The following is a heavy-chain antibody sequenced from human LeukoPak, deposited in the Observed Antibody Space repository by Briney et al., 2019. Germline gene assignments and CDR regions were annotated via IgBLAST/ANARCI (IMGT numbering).Heavy chain of an antibody. CDR3: ARDLPTSGILTGYYPDY. V-gene: IGHV3-30*04. Sequence: GGSLRLSCAVSGFTFSSYAMHWVRQAPGKGLEWVAVISYDGSNKYYADSVKGRFTISRDNSKNTLYLQMNSLRAEDTAVYYCARDLPTSGILTGYYPDYWGQGTLVTVSS. CDR2: ISYDGSNK. CDR1: GFTFSSYA. J-gene: IGHJ4*02. D-gene: IGHD3-9*01.